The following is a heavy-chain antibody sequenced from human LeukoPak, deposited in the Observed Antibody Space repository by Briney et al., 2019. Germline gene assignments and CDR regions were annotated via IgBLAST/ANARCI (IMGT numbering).Heavy chain of an antibody. Sequence: GGSLRLSCAASGFTFNTFAMNWVRQAPGKGLEWVSSISGNGGSAYYADSVKGRFTISRDNSRSSVYLQMNSLGAEDTAIYYCANERVDIVATVGYWGQGTLVTVSS. D-gene: IGHD5-12*01. CDR2: ISGNGGSA. V-gene: IGHV3-23*01. J-gene: IGHJ4*02. CDR3: ANERVDIVATVGY. CDR1: GFTFNTFA.